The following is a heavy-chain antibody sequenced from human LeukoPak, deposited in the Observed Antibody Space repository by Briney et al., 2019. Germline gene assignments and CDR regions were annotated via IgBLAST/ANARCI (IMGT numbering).Heavy chain of an antibody. CDR2: MSYDETKK. V-gene: IGHV3-30-3*01. J-gene: IGHJ6*02. D-gene: IGHD3-10*01. CDR1: GFSFVAYS. Sequence: GSLRLSCAASGFSFVAYSMHWVRQAPGKGLEWVAVMSYDETKKHYADSVKGRFTVSRDNSKNTLYLEMDSLTDDDTAVYYCARDEEAGGLDVWGQGTTVTVSS. CDR3: ARDEEAGGLDV.